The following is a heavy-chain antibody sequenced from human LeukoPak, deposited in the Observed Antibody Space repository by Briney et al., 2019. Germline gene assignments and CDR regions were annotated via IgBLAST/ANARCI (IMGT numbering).Heavy chain of an antibody. CDR2: INHSGST. CDR1: GGSFSGYY. V-gene: IGHV4-34*01. CDR3: AREGIAAAGTSYFDY. J-gene: IGHJ4*02. D-gene: IGHD6-13*01. Sequence: SETLSLTCAVYGGSFSGYYWSWIRQPPGKGLEWIGEINHSGSTNYYPALNSRVTISVDTSKKQFSLKLSSVTAADTAVYYCAREGIAAAGTSYFDYWGQGTLVTVSS.